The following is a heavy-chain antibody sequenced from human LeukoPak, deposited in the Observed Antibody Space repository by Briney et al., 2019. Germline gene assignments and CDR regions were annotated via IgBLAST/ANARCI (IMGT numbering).Heavy chain of an antibody. CDR3: AKGYGWEASYYYYYMDV. J-gene: IGHJ6*03. D-gene: IGHD1-26*01. Sequence: SGGSLRLSCAASGFTFSSYSMNWVRQAPGKGLEWVSSISSSSSYIYYADSVKGRFTISRDNAKNSLYLQMNSLRAEDTAVYYCAKGYGWEASYYYYYMDVWGKGTTVTISS. CDR1: GFTFSSYS. CDR2: ISSSSSYI. V-gene: IGHV3-21*01.